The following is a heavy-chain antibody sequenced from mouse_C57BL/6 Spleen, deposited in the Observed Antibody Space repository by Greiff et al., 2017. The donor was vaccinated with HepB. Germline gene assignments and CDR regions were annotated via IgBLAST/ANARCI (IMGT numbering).Heavy chain of an antibody. CDR1: GYTFTSYW. Sequence: QVQLQQPGAVLVKPGASVKMSCKASGYTFTSYWITWVKQRPGQGLEWIGDIYPGSGSTNYNEKFKSKATLTVDTSSSTAYMQLSSLTSEDSAVYYCAREGTTVVATDYAMDYWGQGTSVTVSS. J-gene: IGHJ4*01. V-gene: IGHV1-55*01. D-gene: IGHD1-1*01. CDR2: IYPGSGST. CDR3: AREGTTVVATDYAMDY.